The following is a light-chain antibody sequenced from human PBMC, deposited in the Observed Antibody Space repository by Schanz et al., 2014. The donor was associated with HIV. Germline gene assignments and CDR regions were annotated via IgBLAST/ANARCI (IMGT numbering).Light chain of an antibody. V-gene: IGKV1-8*01. Sequence: IQLTPSPSSMSASVGARVTITCRASQDIRNHLAWYQQKPGRAPKLLIFGASTLQSGVPSRFSGSGSGTSFSLTISCLQSEDVATYYCQQFHTYPLTFGQGTRLDI. CDR3: QQFHTYPLT. CDR2: GAS. J-gene: IGKJ5*01. CDR1: QDIRNH.